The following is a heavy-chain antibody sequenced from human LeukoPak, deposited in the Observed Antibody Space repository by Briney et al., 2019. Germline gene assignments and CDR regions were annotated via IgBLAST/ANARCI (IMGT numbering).Heavy chain of an antibody. J-gene: IGHJ4*02. CDR1: GFTFGDYA. CDR2: IRSKAYGGTT. D-gene: IGHD3-22*01. V-gene: IGHV3-49*04. CDR3: TRYYYYDSSGYHY. Sequence: GGSLRLSCTASGFTFGDYAMSWVRQAPGKGLEGVGFIRSKAYGGTTEYAASVKGRFTISRDDSKSIAYLQMNSLKTEGTAVYYCTRYYYYDSSGYHYWGQGTLVTVSS.